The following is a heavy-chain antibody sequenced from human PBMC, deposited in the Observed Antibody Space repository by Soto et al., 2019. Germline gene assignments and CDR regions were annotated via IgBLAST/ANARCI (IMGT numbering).Heavy chain of an antibody. V-gene: IGHV3-48*03. D-gene: IGHD3-22*01. CDR1: GFTFSSYE. CDR2: MSSSGSTR. Sequence: GGSLRLSCAASGFTFSSYEMNWVRQAPGKGLEWVSYMSSSGSTRYYADSVKGRFTISRDNAKNSLYRQMNSLRAEDTAVYYCAREVYYYDSSGNDYWGQGTLVPVSS. J-gene: IGHJ4*02. CDR3: AREVYYYDSSGNDY.